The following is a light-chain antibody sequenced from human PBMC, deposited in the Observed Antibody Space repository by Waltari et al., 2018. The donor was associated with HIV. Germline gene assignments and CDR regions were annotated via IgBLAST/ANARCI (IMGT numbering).Light chain of an antibody. Sequence: QLVLTQSPSASASLGASVKLTCPLSSGHSNYAIAWHQQQPVKGPRYLMKLKSDGSHIKGDGNPVRCSGSSSGAERYLTISSLQSEDEADYSGQTWSTGSQEVFGGGTKLTVL. CDR2: LKSDGSH. CDR3: QTWSTGSQEV. J-gene: IGLJ3*02. V-gene: IGLV4-69*01. CDR1: SGHSNYA.